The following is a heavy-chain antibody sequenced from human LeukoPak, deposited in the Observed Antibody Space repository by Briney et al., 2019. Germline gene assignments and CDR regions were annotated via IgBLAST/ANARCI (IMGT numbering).Heavy chain of an antibody. J-gene: IGHJ4*02. V-gene: IGHV1-2*06. D-gene: IGHD3-16*01. Sequence: GASVKVSCKASGYTFTGYYMHWVRQAPGQGLEWMGRINPNSGGTNYAQRFQGRVTMTRDTSISTAYMELSRLRSDDTAVYYCAREMAGGWFDYWGQGTLVTVSS. CDR2: INPNSGGT. CDR3: AREMAGGWFDY. CDR1: GYTFTGYY.